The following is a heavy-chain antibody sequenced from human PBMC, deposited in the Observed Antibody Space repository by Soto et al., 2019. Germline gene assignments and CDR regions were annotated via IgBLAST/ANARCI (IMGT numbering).Heavy chain of an antibody. Sequence: VGSLSLSGPPSGFPFSSYFIIWVRPAPGKGLEWVTAISGSGGSTYYSDSVKGRFSISRDNSKNTLYLQMNSLRAEDTAVYYCANGHFDGYWGRGARVRVSA. D-gene: IGHD3-9*01. CDR1: GFPFSSYF. V-gene: IGHV3-23*01. J-gene: IGHJ4*02. CDR3: ANGHFDGY. CDR2: ISGSGGST.